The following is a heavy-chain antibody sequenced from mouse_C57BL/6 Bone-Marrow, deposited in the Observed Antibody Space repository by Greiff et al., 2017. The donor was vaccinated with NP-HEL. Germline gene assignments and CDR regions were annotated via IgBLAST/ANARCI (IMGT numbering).Heavy chain of an antibody. Sequence: QVQLQQPGAELVMPGASVKLSCKASGYTFTSYWMHWVKQRPGQGLEWIGEIDPSDSYTNYNQKFKGKSTLTVDKSSSTAYMQLSSLTSEDSAVYYCARSMIYDGYYLPSMDYWGQGTSVTVSS. J-gene: IGHJ4*01. CDR1: GYTFTSYW. D-gene: IGHD2-3*01. CDR2: IDPSDSYT. V-gene: IGHV1-69*01. CDR3: ARSMIYDGYYLPSMDY.